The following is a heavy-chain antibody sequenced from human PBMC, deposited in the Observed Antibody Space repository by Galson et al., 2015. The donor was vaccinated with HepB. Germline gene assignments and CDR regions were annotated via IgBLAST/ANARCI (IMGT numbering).Heavy chain of an antibody. D-gene: IGHD5-12*01. Sequence: SLRLSCAASGFTVSSNYMSWVRQAPGKGLEWVSVIYSGGSTYYADSVKGRFTISRDNSKNTLYLQMNSLRAEDTAVYYCAREPDVDIVATATGAFDIWGQGTMVTVSS. CDR2: IYSGGST. CDR3: AREPDVDIVATATGAFDI. V-gene: IGHV3-66*02. J-gene: IGHJ3*02. CDR1: GFTVSSNY.